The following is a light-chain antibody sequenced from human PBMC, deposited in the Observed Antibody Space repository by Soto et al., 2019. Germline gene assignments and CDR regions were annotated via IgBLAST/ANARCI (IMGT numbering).Light chain of an antibody. V-gene: IGLV2-8*01. CDR3: SSYVGSNTLV. CDR2: EVS. Sequence: QSALTQPPSASGSPGQSVTISCTGTSSDVGGYNYVSWYQQHPGKAPKLMIYEVSKRPSGVPDRFSGSKSGYTASLTVSGLQAEDEADYYCSSYVGSNTLVFGGGTKLTVL. CDR1: SSDVGGYNY. J-gene: IGLJ2*01.